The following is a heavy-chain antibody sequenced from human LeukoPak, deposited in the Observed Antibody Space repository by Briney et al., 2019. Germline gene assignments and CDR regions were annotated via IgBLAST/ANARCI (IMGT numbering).Heavy chain of an antibody. J-gene: IGHJ4*02. CDR3: ARDGGVTMVRGVIIT. V-gene: IGHV4-39*07. CDR2: IYYSGST. Sequence: KTSETLSLTCTVSGGSISSSSYYWGWIRQPPGKGLEWIGSIYYSGSTYYNPSLKSRVTISVDTSKNQFSLKLSSVTAADTAVYYCARDGGVTMVRGVIITWGQGTLVTVSS. D-gene: IGHD3-10*01. CDR1: GGSISSSSYY.